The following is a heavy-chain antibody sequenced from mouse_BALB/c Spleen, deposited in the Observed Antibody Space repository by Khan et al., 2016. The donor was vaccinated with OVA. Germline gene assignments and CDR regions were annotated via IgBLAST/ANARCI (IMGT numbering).Heavy chain of an antibody. D-gene: IGHD1-1*01. V-gene: IGHV3-2*02. CDR1: GYSITSGYA. CDR2: ISYSDVT. J-gene: IGHJ2*01. CDR3: ARGNYYGYYFDY. Sequence: EVQLQESGPGLVKPSQSLSLTCTVTGYSITSGYAWNWIRQFPGNKLEWMVYISYSDVTNYNPSLKSRISITRDTSKNQFFLQLNSVTTEDTATYYCARGNYYGYYFDYWGQGTTLTVSS.